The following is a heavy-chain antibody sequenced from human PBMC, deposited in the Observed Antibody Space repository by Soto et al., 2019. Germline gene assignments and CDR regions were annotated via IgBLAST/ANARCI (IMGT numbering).Heavy chain of an antibody. J-gene: IGHJ4*02. Sequence: GGSLRLSCAASGFTFSSYWMSWVRQAPGKGLEWVANIKQDGSEKYYVDSVKGRFTISRDNAKNSLYLQMNSLRAEDTVVYYCAGDYYDSSGYYPRFDYWGQGTLVTVSS. CDR3: AGDYYDSSGYYPRFDY. CDR1: GFTFSSYW. V-gene: IGHV3-7*04. D-gene: IGHD3-22*01. CDR2: IKQDGSEK.